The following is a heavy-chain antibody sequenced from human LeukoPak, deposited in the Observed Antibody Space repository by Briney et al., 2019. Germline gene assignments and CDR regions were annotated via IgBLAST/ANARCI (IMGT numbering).Heavy chain of an antibody. Sequence: SETLSLTCTVSGDSISSSSYYWGWIRQPPGKGLEWIGSFYYSVTTYYNESLKSRVTLSVDTSKDVFSLKLSSVTAADTAVYYCARHPVGRWGELSSPDYWGQGNLVTVSS. J-gene: IGHJ4*02. V-gene: IGHV4-39*01. CDR2: FYYSVTT. CDR1: GDSISSSSYY. D-gene: IGHD3-16*02. CDR3: ARHPVGRWGELSSPDY.